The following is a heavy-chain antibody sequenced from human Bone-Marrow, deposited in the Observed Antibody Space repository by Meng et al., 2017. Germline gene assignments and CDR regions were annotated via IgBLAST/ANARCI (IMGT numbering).Heavy chain of an antibody. V-gene: IGHV3-9*01. D-gene: IGHD3-10*01. CDR1: GFTFDDYA. J-gene: IGHJ4*02. CDR2: ISWNSGSI. CDR3: AKDTLGSGSYTFFDY. Sequence: GGSLRLSCAASGFTFDDYAMHWVRQAPGKGLEWVSGISWNSGSIGYADSVKGRFTISRDNAKNSLYLQMNSLRAEDTALYYCAKDTLGSGSYTFFDYWGQGTLVTDSS.